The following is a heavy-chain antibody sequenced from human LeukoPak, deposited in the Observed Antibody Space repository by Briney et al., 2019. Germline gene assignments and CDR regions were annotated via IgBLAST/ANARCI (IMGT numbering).Heavy chain of an antibody. Sequence: GGSLRLSCAASGFTFSSYPMNWVRQAPGKGLEWISYISSGSSTIYYADSVKGRFTISRDNAKNSLFLQMNSLRAEDTAVYYCQRGYDFWGQGTLVTVSS. CDR3: QRGYDF. CDR2: ISSGSSTI. J-gene: IGHJ4*02. CDR1: GFTFSSYP. V-gene: IGHV3-48*01. D-gene: IGHD5-12*01.